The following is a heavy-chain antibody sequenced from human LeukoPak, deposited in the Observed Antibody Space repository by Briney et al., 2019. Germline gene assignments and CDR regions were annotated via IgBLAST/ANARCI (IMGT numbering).Heavy chain of an antibody. D-gene: IGHD4-11*01. Sequence: PGGSLRLSCAASGFIFSHHGMHWVRPAPGKGLEWVAVIWSDSTNRFYADSVKGRFTISRDNSQNTVFLQMNSLRVKDTAIYYCARDAQRGFDYSNSLKNWGHGTLVTVSS. V-gene: IGHV3-33*01. CDR2: IWSDSTNR. CDR1: GFIFSHHG. J-gene: IGHJ4*01. CDR3: ARDAQRGFDYSNSLKN.